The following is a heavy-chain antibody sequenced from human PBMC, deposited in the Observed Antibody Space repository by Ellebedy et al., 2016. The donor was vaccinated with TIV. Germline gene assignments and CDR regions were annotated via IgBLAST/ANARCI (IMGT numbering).Heavy chain of an antibody. CDR1: GYTLTNYG. CDR2: ISGNNGST. J-gene: IGHJ5*02. V-gene: IGHV1-18*04. Sequence: ASVKVSCKASGYTLTNYGINWVRQAPGQGLEWMEWISGNNGSTNYVQNFQGRVTMTTDTSTSTAYMELRSLRSDDTAVYYCARGGDVLTGYENWFDPWGQGTLVTVSS. CDR3: ARGGDVLTGYENWFDP. D-gene: IGHD3-9*01.